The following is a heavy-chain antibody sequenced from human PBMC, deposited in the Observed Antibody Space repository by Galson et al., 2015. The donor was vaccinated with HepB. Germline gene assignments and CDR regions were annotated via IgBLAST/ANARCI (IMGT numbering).Heavy chain of an antibody. CDR1: GFTFSDYY. Sequence: LRLSCAASGFTFSDYYMSWIRQAPGKGLEWVSYISSSGSTIYYADSVKGRFTISRDNAKNSLYPQMNSLRAEDTAVYYCARLGYCSSTSCLMDVWGKGTTVTVSS. D-gene: IGHD2-2*01. V-gene: IGHV3-11*01. CDR3: ARLGYCSSTSCLMDV. CDR2: ISSSGSTI. J-gene: IGHJ6*03.